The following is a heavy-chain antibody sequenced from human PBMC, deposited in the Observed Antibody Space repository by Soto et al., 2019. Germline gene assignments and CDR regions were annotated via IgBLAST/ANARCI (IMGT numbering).Heavy chain of an antibody. CDR2: ISSGSSYI. V-gene: IGHV3-21*01. Sequence: EVQLVESGGGLVKPGGSLRLSCAASGFTFSSYSMNWVRQAPGKGLEWVSSISSGSSYIYYADSLKGRFTISRDNAKNSLYLPMNSLRAEDTAVYYCARAQLSQVYWFDPWGQGTLVTVSS. CDR1: GFTFSSYS. J-gene: IGHJ5*02. CDR3: ARAQLSQVYWFDP. D-gene: IGHD6-13*01.